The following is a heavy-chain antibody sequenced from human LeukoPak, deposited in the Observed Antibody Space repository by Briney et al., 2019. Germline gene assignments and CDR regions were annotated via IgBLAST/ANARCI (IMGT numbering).Heavy chain of an antibody. J-gene: IGHJ4*02. Sequence: ASVKVSCKASGYTFTDYYLHWVRQAPRQGLEWVGWINPNSGVTNYAQKFQGRVSMTSDTSISTVYMELSRLRSDDTAVYYCSREDYWGQGTLVTVSS. V-gene: IGHV1-2*02. CDR2: INPNSGVT. CDR1: GYTFTDYY. CDR3: SREDY.